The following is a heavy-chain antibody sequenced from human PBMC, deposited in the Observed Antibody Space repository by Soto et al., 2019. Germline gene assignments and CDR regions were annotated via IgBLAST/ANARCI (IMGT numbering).Heavy chain of an antibody. V-gene: IGHV4-59*08. CDR3: KRKKGGAAAARPLDY. J-gene: IGHJ4*02. CDR1: GGSISSYY. Sequence: SETLSLTCTVSGGSISSYYWSWIRQPPGKGLEWIGYIYYSGSTNYNPSLKSRVTISVDTYTNQFSLKSMSVTAADTAIYYCKRKKGGAAAARPLDYGGQGTLVT. D-gene: IGHD6-13*01. CDR2: IYYSGST.